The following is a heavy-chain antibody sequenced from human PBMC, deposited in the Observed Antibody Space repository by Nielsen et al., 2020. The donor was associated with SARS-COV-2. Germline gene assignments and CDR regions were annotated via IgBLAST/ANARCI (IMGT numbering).Heavy chain of an antibody. CDR3: ARDFRFGESMFPN. CDR1: GFTFSSYA. J-gene: IGHJ4*02. V-gene: IGHV3-23*03. D-gene: IGHD3-10*01. CDR2: IYSGGSST. Sequence: GGSLRLSCAASGFTFSSYAMSWVRQAPGKGLEWVSVIYSGGSSTYYADSVKGRFTISRDNSKNTLYLQMNSLRAEDTAVYYCARDFRFGESMFPNWGQGTLVTVSS.